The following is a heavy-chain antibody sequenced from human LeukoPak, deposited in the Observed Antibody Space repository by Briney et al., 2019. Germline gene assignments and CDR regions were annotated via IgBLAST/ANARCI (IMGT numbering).Heavy chain of an antibody. V-gene: IGHV4-39*01. CDR3: ASGPTQTGKMAFDI. J-gene: IGHJ3*02. CDR1: GGSISSSSYY. CDR2: IYYSGST. D-gene: IGHD3-9*01. Sequence: SETLSLTCTVSGGSISSSSYYWGWIRQSPGKGLEWIGSIYYSGSTYYNPSLKSRVTISVDTSKNQFSLKLSSVTAADTAVYYCASGPTQTGKMAFDIWGQGTMVTVSS.